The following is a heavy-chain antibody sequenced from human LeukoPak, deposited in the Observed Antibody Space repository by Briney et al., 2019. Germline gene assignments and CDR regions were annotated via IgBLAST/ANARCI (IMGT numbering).Heavy chain of an antibody. Sequence: GGSLRLSCAASGFTLNTYAMSWVRQAPGKGLEWVAVISYDGSNKYYADSVKGRFTISRDNSKNTLYLQMNSLRAEDTAVYYCAKDAAVAGTTTFDYWGQGTLVTVSS. V-gene: IGHV3-30*18. CDR3: AKDAAVAGTTTFDY. J-gene: IGHJ4*02. D-gene: IGHD6-19*01. CDR2: ISYDGSNK. CDR1: GFTLNTYA.